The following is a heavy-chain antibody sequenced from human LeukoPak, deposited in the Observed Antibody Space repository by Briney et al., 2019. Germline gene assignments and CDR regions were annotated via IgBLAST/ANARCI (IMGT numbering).Heavy chain of an antibody. J-gene: IGHJ6*03. CDR1: GFTFSNFA. D-gene: IGHD3-16*01. CDR3: AREVGGYSEKPSYYYYYMDV. Sequence: PGGSLRLSCAASGFTFSNFAMNWVRQAPGKGLEWVSYISSSSSTIYYADSVKGRFTISRDNAKNSLYLQMNSLRAEDTAVYYCAREVGGYSEKPSYYYYYMDVWGKGTTVTVSS. CDR2: ISSSSSTI. V-gene: IGHV3-48*01.